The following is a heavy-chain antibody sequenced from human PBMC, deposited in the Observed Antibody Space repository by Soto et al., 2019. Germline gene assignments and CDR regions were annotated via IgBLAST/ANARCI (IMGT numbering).Heavy chain of an antibody. V-gene: IGHV3-23*01. J-gene: IGHJ4*02. Sequence: EVQLLESGGGLVQPGGSLRLSCAASGFTFSRFAISWVRQAPGKGLERVSGISGRGDSTYYVNSVKGRFTISRDNSKNALFLQMHRLRAEDTAVYYCAKERHSYGSFDYWGQGSLVTVSS. D-gene: IGHD5-18*01. CDR2: ISGRGDST. CDR1: GFTFSRFA. CDR3: AKERHSYGSFDY.